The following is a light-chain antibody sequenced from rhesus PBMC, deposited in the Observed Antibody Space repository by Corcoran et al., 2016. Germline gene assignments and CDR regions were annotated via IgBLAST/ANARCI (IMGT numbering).Light chain of an antibody. CDR1: QSLLYSSNNKNY. CDR3: QQYYSTPYS. J-gene: IGKJ2*01. V-gene: IGKV4-1*01. Sequence: DIVMTQSPDSLAVSLGERVTINCKSSQSLLYSSNNKNYLAWYHQKPGQALKLLIYWASTRESGVPNRFSCSGSGTDFTFTISGLQAEDVAVYYYQQYYSTPYSFGQGTKVEIK. CDR2: WAS.